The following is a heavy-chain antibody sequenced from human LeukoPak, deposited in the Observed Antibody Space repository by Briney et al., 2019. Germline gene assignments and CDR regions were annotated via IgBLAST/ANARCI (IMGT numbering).Heavy chain of an antibody. CDR2: ISSSSSYI. CDR3: ARSYDSSGYYYFFDY. J-gene: IGHJ4*02. V-gene: IGHV3-21*01. D-gene: IGHD3-22*01. CDR1: GFTFSSYS. Sequence: GGSLRLSCAASGFTFSSYSMNWVRQAPRKGLEWVSSISSSSSYIYYADSVKGRFTISRDNAKNSLYLQMNSLRAEDTAVYYCARSYDSSGYYYFFDYWDQGTLVTVSS.